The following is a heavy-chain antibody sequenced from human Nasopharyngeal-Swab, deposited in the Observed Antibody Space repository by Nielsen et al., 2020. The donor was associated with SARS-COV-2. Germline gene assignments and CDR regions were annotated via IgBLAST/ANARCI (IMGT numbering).Heavy chain of an antibody. CDR2: ISSTSDYI. J-gene: IGHJ4*02. V-gene: IGHV3-21*01. CDR3: VRDTPAMFAY. Sequence: WIRQPPGKGLEWVSGISSTSDYIHYAASVEGRFTISRDNAKTSLYLQMNSLRAEDSAVYYCVRDTPAMFAYWGQGTLVTVSS.